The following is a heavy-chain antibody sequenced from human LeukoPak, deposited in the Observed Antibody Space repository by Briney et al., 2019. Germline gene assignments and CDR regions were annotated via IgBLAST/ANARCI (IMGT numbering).Heavy chain of an antibody. CDR1: GGTFSSYA. CDR2: IIPILGIA. V-gene: IGHV1-69*04. D-gene: IGHD2-15*01. Sequence: SVKVSCKASGGTFSSYAISWVRQAPGQGLEWMGRIIPILGIANYAQKFQGRVTITADQSTSTAYMELSSLRSEDTAVYYCASLGYCSGGSCYVHVAFDIWGQGTMVTVSS. J-gene: IGHJ3*02. CDR3: ASLGYCSGGSCYVHVAFDI.